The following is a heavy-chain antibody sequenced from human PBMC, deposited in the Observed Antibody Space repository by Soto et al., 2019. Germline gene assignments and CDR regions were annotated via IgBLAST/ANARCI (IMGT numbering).Heavy chain of an antibody. V-gene: IGHV1-69*02. CDR2: IIPILGIA. CDR1: GGTLSGDT. CDR3: AKYYGSGSSHNYYYMDV. D-gene: IGHD3-10*01. Sequence: ASVKVSCKGSGGTLSGDTVSWVRQTNRQGLEWMGRIIPILGIANYAQKFQGRVTITADKSTSTAYMELSSLRAEDTAVYYCAKYYGSGSSHNYYYMDVWGKGTTVTVSS. J-gene: IGHJ6*03.